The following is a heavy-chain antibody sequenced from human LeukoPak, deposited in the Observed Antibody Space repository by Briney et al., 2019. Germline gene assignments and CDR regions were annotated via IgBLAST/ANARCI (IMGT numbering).Heavy chain of an antibody. V-gene: IGHV3-7*01. CDR1: GFIFSSYW. CDR3: ARVGPEGVRYFDWLNFDY. Sequence: GGSLRLSCAASGFIFSSYWISWVRQAPGKGLEWVANIKQGGSEKYYVDSVKGRFTISRDNAKNSLYLQMNSLRAEDTAVYYCARVGPEGVRYFDWLNFDYWGQGTLVTVSS. J-gene: IGHJ4*02. CDR2: IKQGGSEK. D-gene: IGHD3-9*01.